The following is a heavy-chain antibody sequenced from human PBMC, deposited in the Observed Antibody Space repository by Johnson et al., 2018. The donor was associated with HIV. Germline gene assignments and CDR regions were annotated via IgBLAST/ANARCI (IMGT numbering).Heavy chain of an antibody. Sequence: VQLVESGGGLVKPGGSLRLSCAASGFTFPNAWMHWVRQAPGKGLEWVSVIYSGGSTYYADSVKGRFIISRASSKNTLYLQMNSLRVEDTAVYYCARALSRFGVSDAFDIWGQGTMVTVSS. CDR3: ARALSRFGVSDAFDI. CDR2: IYSGGST. V-gene: IGHV3-66*01. CDR1: GFTFPNAW. J-gene: IGHJ3*02. D-gene: IGHD3-10*01.